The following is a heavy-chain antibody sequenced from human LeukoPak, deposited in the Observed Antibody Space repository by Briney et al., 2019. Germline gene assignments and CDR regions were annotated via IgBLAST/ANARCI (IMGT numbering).Heavy chain of an antibody. CDR3: ARTGFTYGSAGS. Sequence: SQTLSLICSVSGGSINSGDYYWSWVRQPPGKALEWIGCFYYTGKTFYNPSLQSRVAISGDTAKNQVSLRVTSVTAADTALYYCARTGFTYGSAGSWGQGTLVTVSA. CDR1: GGSINSGDYY. D-gene: IGHD5-18*01. CDR2: FYYTGKT. V-gene: IGHV4-30-4*01. J-gene: IGHJ5*02.